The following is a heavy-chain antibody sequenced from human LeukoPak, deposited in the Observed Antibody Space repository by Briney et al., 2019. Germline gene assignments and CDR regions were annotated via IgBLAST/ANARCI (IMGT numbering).Heavy chain of an antibody. V-gene: IGHV3-23*01. CDR3: AKDKGVPIAAAGDDAFDI. D-gene: IGHD6-13*01. CDR1: GFTFSSYA. Sequence: PGGSLRLSCAASGFTFSSYAMSWVRQAPGKGLEWVSAISGSGGSTYYADSVKGRFTISRDNSKNTLYLQMNCLRAEDTAVYYCAKDKGVPIAAAGDDAFDIWGQGTMVTVSS. J-gene: IGHJ3*02. CDR2: ISGSGGST.